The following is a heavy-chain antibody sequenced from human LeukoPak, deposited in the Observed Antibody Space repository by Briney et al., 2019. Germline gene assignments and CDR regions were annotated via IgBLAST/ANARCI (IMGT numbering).Heavy chain of an antibody. Sequence: GGSLRLSCAASGFTFSSYAVSWVRQAPGKGLEWVAVISYDGSNKYYADSVKGRFTISRDNSKNTLYLQMNSLRAEDTAVYYCARVLYYYDSSGYYYPLDYYYGMDVWGQGTTVTVSS. CDR2: ISYDGSNK. D-gene: IGHD3-22*01. V-gene: IGHV3-30-3*01. CDR1: GFTFSSYA. CDR3: ARVLYYYDSSGYYYPLDYYYGMDV. J-gene: IGHJ6*02.